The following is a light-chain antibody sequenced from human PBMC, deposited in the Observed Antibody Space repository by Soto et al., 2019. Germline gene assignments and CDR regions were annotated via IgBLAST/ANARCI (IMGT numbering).Light chain of an antibody. J-gene: IGKJ1*01. CDR2: KAS. V-gene: IGKV1-5*03. Sequence: DIQMTQSPSTLSASVGDRVTITCRASQSISDWLAWYQQKPGKAPKLLIYKASSLESGVPSRFSGSGSGTEFTLTISSLQPDDFATYYCQQYNSCSETFGQGTKVEVK. CDR1: QSISDW. CDR3: QQYNSCSET.